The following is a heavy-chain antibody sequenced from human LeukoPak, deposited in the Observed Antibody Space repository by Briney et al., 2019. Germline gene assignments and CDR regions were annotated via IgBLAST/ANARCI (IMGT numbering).Heavy chain of an antibody. CDR3: ARDGRFGELEGPCNDY. D-gene: IGHD3-10*01. Sequence: ASAKVSCKHSGYTLTSSAISRVPHAPRQRLEWMGWISAYNGNTKYAQKLKGRGTMTTDTSTSTAYMELRSLRSDDTAVYYCARDGRFGELEGPCNDYWGQGTLVTVSS. J-gene: IGHJ4*02. CDR1: GYTLTSSA. CDR2: ISAYNGNT. V-gene: IGHV1-18*01.